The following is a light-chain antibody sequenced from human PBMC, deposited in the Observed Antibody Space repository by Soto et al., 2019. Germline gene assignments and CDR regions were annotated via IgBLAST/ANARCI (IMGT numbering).Light chain of an antibody. V-gene: IGKV4-1*01. CDR2: WAS. J-gene: IGKJ2*04. CDR3: QGFYSNRCS. Sequence: DIVMTQSPDSLAVSLGERPTISCKTSQSVLYRSNNKNFLSWYQQRPGQPPKLLIYWASTRSYGVPERFSGSGSGTDFTLTIDNLQPEDVAVYYCQGFYSNRCSFGQGTKLQIK. CDR1: QSVLYRSNNKNF.